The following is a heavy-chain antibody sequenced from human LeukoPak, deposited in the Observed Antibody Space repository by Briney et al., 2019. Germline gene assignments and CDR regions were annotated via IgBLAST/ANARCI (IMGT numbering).Heavy chain of an antibody. V-gene: IGHV3-49*04. Sequence: AGRSLRLSCTASGFTFGNYAMSWVRQAPGKGLEWVAFIRGRSSGGTTEYAASVEGRFTVSRDDSKSVAYLQMNSLKTEDTAVYYCSRRRFYDSSDTWSRYFDYWGQGTLVTVSS. J-gene: IGHJ4*02. CDR1: GFTFGNYA. D-gene: IGHD3-22*01. CDR3: SRRRFYDSSDTWSRYFDY. CDR2: IRGRSSGGTT.